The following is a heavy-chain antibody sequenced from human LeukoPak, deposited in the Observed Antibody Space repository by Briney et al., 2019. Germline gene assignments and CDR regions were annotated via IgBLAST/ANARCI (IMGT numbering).Heavy chain of an antibody. V-gene: IGHV3-30-3*01. D-gene: IGHD1-14*01. CDR1: GFTFSSYA. J-gene: IGHJ4*02. CDR2: ISYDGSNK. CDR3: ARDPRKDYYFDY. Sequence: PGGSLRLSCAASGFTFSSYAMHWVRQAPGKGLEWVAVISYDGSNKYYADSVKGRFTISRDNSKNTLYLQMNSLRAEDTAVYYCARDPRKDYYFDYWGQGTLATVSS.